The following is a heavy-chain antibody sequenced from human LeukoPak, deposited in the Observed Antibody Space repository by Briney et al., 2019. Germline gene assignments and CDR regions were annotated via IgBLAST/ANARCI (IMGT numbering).Heavy chain of an antibody. V-gene: IGHV3-20*04. CDR2: INWNGDTT. CDR1: GFIFDDYA. J-gene: IGHJ4*02. Sequence: GGSLRLSCAASGFIFDDYAMSWVRQAPGKGLEWVSSINWNGDTTHYADSVKGRFTISRDNAKNSLYLQMNSLRAEDTAFYYCARRIAAAGTSFDYWGQGTLVTVSS. CDR3: ARRIAAAGTSFDY. D-gene: IGHD6-13*01.